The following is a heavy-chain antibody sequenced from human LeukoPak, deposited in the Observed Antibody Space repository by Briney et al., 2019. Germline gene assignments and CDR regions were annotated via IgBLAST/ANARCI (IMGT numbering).Heavy chain of an antibody. CDR1: GFTFSSYG. D-gene: IGHD4-17*01. CDR2: ISGSGGST. CDR3: GYGDYYYYGMDV. Sequence: GGSLRLSCAASGFTFSSYGMHWVRQAPGKGLEWVSAISGSGGSTYYADSVKGRFTISRDNSKNTLYLQMNSLRAEDTAVYYCGYGDYYYYGMDVWGQGTTVTVSS. J-gene: IGHJ6*02. V-gene: IGHV3-23*01.